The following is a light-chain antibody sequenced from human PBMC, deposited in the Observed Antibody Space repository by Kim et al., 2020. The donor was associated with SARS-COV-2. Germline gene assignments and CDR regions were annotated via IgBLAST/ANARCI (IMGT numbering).Light chain of an antibody. J-gene: IGKJ5*01. CDR3: QQAHSFQIP. Sequence: DIQMTQSPSSLSASIGDRVTISCRASQDASTWVAWYQQRPGRAPTLLIYAASTLGNGVPSRFSGSGSGTDFSLTISSLQPEDFATYFCQQAHSFQIPFGQGTRLEIK. CDR1: QDASTW. CDR2: AAS. V-gene: IGKV1-12*01.